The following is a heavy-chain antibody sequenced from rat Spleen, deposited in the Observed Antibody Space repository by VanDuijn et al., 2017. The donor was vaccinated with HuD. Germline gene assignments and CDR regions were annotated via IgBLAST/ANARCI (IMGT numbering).Heavy chain of an antibody. D-gene: IGHD1-2*01. CDR3: TADSSYWYFDF. Sequence: EVQLVESGGGLVQPGRSMKLSCAASGFTFSSFPMAWVRQAPTKGLEWVATISPSGGSTYYRDSVKGRFTISRDNAKSTLYLQMNSLRSEDTATYYGTADSSYWYFDFWGQGVMVTVSS. CDR1: GFTFSSFP. CDR2: ISPSGGST. J-gene: IGHJ2*01. V-gene: IGHV5-46*01.